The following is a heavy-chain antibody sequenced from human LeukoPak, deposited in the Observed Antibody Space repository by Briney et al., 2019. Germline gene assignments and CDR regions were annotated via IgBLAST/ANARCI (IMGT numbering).Heavy chain of an antibody. Sequence: GESLKISCKGSAYSFTNYWIGWVRQMPGKGLEWMGIIYPGDSDTRYSPRYSPSFQGQVTISADKSNSTAYLQWSSLKASDTAIYYCARRRAVAGTYYFDYWGQGTLVTVSS. CDR3: ARRRAVAGTYYFDY. V-gene: IGHV5-51*01. D-gene: IGHD6-19*01. CDR1: AYSFTNYW. CDR2: IYPGDSDTRYSP. J-gene: IGHJ4*02.